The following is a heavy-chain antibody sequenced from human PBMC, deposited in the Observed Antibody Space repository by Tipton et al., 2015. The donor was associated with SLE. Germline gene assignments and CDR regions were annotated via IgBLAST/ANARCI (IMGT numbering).Heavy chain of an antibody. CDR2: TWFDGSYS. J-gene: IGHJ2*01. V-gene: IGHV3-33*01. CDR3: AGLNWGSLNWYFDL. Sequence: QLVQSGGGVVQPGRSLRLSCAASGFTFSSYAMHWVRQAPGRGLEWVAVTWFDGSYSYYGDSVRGRFTISRDNSKNTLYLQMRSLRVEDTAVYYCAGLNWGSLNWYFDLWGRGTLVTVSS. CDR1: GFTFSSYA. D-gene: IGHD7-27*01.